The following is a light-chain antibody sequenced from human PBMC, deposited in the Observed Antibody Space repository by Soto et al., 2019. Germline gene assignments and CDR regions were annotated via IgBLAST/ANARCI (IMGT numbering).Light chain of an antibody. CDR1: QSLRSH. J-gene: IGKJ4*01. CDR2: RTS. V-gene: IGKV3-15*01. CDR3: QQYNNWPRAT. Sequence: EKVITQSPATLSVSPVVRTTLSCSPSQSLRSHLAWYQQKPGQAPRLLMLRTSSRATGFPARFSGSGSGTEFNLPISTLPSEDFGVYYCQQYNNWPRATFGGGTKVDIK.